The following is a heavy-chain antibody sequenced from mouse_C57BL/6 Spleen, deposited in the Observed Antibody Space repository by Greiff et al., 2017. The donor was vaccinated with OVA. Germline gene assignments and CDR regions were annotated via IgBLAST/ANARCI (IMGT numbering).Heavy chain of an antibody. CDR3: ARYGYPSRWYFDV. V-gene: IGHV1-26*01. CDR2: INPNNGGT. D-gene: IGHD2-2*01. Sequence: VQLQQSGPELVKPGASVKISCKASGYTFTDYYMNWVKQSHGKSLEWIGDINPNNGGTSYNQKFKGKATLTVDKSSSTAYMELRSLTSEDSAVYYCARYGYPSRWYFDVWGTGTTVTVSS. J-gene: IGHJ1*03. CDR1: GYTFTDYY.